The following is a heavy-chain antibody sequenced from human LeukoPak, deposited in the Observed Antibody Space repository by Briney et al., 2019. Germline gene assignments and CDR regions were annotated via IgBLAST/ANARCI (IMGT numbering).Heavy chain of an antibody. V-gene: IGHV3-33*01. J-gene: IGHJ4*02. D-gene: IGHD2-2*01. CDR2: IWYDGSNK. CDR3: ARDWQLMPDY. Sequence: GGSLRLSCAASGFTFSSYGMHWVRQAPGKGLEWVAIIWYDGSNKYYGGSVKGRFTISRDNSKNTLYLQMNSLRAEDTAVYYCARDWQLMPDYWGQGTLVTVSS. CDR1: GFTFSSYG.